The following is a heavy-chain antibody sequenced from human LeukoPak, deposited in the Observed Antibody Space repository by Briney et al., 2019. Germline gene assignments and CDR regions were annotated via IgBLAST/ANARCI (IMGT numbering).Heavy chain of an antibody. CDR2: IWYDGSNK. D-gene: IGHD2-2*01. V-gene: IGHV3-33*01. CDR3: ARAWAQYCSSTSCRTKNWFDP. J-gene: IGHJ5*02. CDR1: GFTFSSYG. Sequence: PGGSLRLSCAASGFTFSSYGMHWVRQAPGKGLEWVAVIWYDGSNKYYADSVKGRFTISRDNSKNTLYLQMNSLRAEDTAVYYCARAWAQYCSSTSCRTKNWFDPWGQGTLVTVSS.